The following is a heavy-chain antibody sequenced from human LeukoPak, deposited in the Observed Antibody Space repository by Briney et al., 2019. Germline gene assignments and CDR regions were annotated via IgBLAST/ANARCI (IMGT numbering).Heavy chain of an antibody. CDR1: GFTVITND. Sequence: PGGSLRLSCAASGFTVITNDMTWVRQAPGKGLEWVSVLYSDDNTKYADSAQGRFTISRDNTKNTLYLEMNSLSPRHTIVYYCARGVEPLAANTLAYWGQGTLVTVSS. CDR3: ARGVEPLAANTLAY. D-gene: IGHD1-14*01. J-gene: IGHJ4*02. V-gene: IGHV3-53*01. CDR2: LYSDDNT.